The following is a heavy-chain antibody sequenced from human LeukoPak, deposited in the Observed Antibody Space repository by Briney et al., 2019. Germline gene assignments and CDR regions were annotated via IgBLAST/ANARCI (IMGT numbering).Heavy chain of an antibody. J-gene: IGHJ4*02. Sequence: PGRSLRLSCAASGFTFRNHGMHWIRQAPGKGLEWVAFIQYSGDNKHYADSVKGRFTISRDTSKSTVYLQMNSLRAGDTAVYYCAKDANWAFHYWGQGTLVTVSS. V-gene: IGHV3-30*02. CDR3: AKDANWAFHY. D-gene: IGHD7-27*01. CDR2: IQYSGDNK. CDR1: GFTFRNHG.